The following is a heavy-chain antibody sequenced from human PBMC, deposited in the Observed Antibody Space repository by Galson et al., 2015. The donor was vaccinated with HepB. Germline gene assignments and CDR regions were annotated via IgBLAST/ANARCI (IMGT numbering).Heavy chain of an antibody. V-gene: IGHV4-59*01. Sequence: ETLSLTCTVSGGSISGDYWSWIRQPPGKGLEWIGYIYHSGSTNYNPSLKSRVIMSVDTSKNQFSLKLSSVTAADTAVYYCARGLLSSSWYFDFWGCGTLVTVSS. CDR2: IYHSGST. D-gene: IGHD6-13*01. CDR3: ARGLLSSSWYFDF. CDR1: GGSISGDY. J-gene: IGHJ2*01.